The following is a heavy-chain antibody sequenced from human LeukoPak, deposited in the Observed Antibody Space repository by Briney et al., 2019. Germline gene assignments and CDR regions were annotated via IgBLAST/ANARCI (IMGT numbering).Heavy chain of an antibody. J-gene: IGHJ6*04. CDR2: IYYSGST. V-gene: IGHV4-31*03. CDR1: GGSISSGGYY. D-gene: IGHD3-10*01. CDR3: ARDQSGYYGSGSYGMDV. Sequence: PSQTLSLTCTVSGGSISSGGYYWRWIRQHPGKGLEWIGYIYYSGSTYYNPSHKSRFTISVDTSKNQFSLKLSSVTAADTAVYYCARDQSGYYGSGSYGMDVWGKGTTVTVSS.